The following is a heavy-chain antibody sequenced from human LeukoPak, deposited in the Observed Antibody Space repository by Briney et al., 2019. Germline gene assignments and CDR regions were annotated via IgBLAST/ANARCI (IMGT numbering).Heavy chain of an antibody. CDR2: INSDGSST. Sequence: EGSLRLSCAASGFTFSSYWMHWVRQAPGKGLVWVSRINSDGSSTSYADSVKGRFTISRDNAKNTLYLQMNSLRAEDTAVYYCARALYDFWSGYYEDLHYWGQGTLVTVSS. V-gene: IGHV3-74*01. CDR3: ARALYDFWSGYYEDLHY. CDR1: GFTFSSYW. J-gene: IGHJ4*02. D-gene: IGHD3-3*01.